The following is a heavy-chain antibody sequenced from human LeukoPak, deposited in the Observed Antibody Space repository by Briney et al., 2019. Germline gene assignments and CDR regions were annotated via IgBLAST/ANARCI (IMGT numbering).Heavy chain of an antibody. CDR1: GGTFSSYA. Sequence: SVKVSCKASGGTFSSYAISWVRQAPGQGLEWMGRIIPILGIANYAQKFQGRVTITADKSTSTAYMELSSLRSEDTAVYYCATRRRPYYYGSGSRGAFDIWGQGTMVTVSS. J-gene: IGHJ3*02. V-gene: IGHV1-69*04. CDR2: IIPILGIA. CDR3: ATRRRPYYYGSGSRGAFDI. D-gene: IGHD3-10*01.